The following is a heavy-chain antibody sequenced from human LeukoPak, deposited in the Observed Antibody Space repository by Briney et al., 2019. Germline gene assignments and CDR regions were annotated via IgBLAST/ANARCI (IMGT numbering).Heavy chain of an antibody. Sequence: ASVKVSCKASGYTFTSYYMHWVRQAPGQGLEWMGIINPSGGSTSYAQKFQGRVTMTRDMSTSTVYMELSSLRSEDAAVYYCARGYYDSSGYYYGGKWFDPWGQGTLVTVSS. CDR2: INPSGGST. CDR1: GYTFTSYY. D-gene: IGHD3-22*01. CDR3: ARGYYDSSGYYYGGKWFDP. J-gene: IGHJ5*02. V-gene: IGHV1-46*01.